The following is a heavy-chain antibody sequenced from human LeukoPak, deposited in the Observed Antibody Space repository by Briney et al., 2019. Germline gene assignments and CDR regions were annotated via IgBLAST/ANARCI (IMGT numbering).Heavy chain of an antibody. CDR3: ARYNWNDVVSALDS. D-gene: IGHD1-1*01. J-gene: IGHJ4*02. V-gene: IGHV1-2*02. CDR2: INPNNGAT. Sequence: GASVKVSCKASGYTFTGYYMHWVRQAPGQGLEWMGWINPNNGATDYAQKFQGGVTMTRDTSITTFYMEVSSLTSDDTAVFYCARYNWNDVVSALDSWGQGTLVTVSS. CDR1: GYTFTGYY.